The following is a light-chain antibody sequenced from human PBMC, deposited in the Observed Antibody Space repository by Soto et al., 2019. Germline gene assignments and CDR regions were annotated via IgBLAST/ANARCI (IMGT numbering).Light chain of an antibody. CDR2: EVS. J-gene: IGLJ1*01. Sequence: SVLTQPASVSGTPGQSITISCTGSNSDVGIYDFVSWYQHHPGRAPKLIVSEVSHRPPGVSNRFSGSKSGNTASLTISGLQSEDEADYYCISYTSDDVRYVFGTGTKVTVL. CDR1: NSDVGIYDF. V-gene: IGLV2-14*01. CDR3: ISYTSDDVRYV.